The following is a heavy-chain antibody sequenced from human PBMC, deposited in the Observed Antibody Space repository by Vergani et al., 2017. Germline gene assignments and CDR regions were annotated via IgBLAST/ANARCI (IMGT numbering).Heavy chain of an antibody. CDR3: ARDLGYYYDSRGTN. V-gene: IGHV3-30*02. D-gene: IGHD3-22*01. CDR1: GFTFSSYG. CDR2: IRYDGSNK. Sequence: VQLVESGGGLVQPGGSLRLSCAASGFTFSSYGMHWVRQAPGKGLEWVAFIRYDGSNKYYVDSVKGRFTISRDNAKNSLHLQMNSLRAEDTAVYYCARDLGYYYDSRGTNWGRGTLVTVSS. J-gene: IGHJ4*02.